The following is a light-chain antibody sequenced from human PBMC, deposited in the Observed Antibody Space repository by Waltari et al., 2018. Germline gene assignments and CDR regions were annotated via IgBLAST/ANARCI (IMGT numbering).Light chain of an antibody. CDR3: QQYYSTPWT. CDR1: QSVLYSSNNKNH. CDR2: WAS. V-gene: IGKV4-1*01. J-gene: IGKJ1*01. Sequence: IVMTQSPDSLAVYLGERATITCKTSQSVLYSSNNKNHLGWYQQKPGQPPKLLIHWASTRESGVPDRFSGSGSGTDFTLTISSLQAEDVAVYYCQQYYSTPWTFGQGTKVEIK.